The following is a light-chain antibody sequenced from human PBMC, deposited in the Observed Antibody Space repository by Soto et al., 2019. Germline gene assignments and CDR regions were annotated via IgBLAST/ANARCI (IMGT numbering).Light chain of an antibody. CDR1: SRDIGAFTF. J-gene: IGLJ1*01. CDR3: SSYTSSSTPV. CDR2: DVN. V-gene: IGLV2-14*03. Sequence: QSALTQPASVSGSPGQSITISCTGTSRDIGAFTFVSWYQQHPGKVPKLMIFDVNRRPAGVSDRFSRSKSGNTASLTISGLQAEDEGDYYCSSYTSSSTPVFGSGTKVTVL.